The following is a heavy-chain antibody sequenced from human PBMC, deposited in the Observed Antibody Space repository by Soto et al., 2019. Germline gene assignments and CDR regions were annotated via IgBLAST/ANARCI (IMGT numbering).Heavy chain of an antibody. V-gene: IGHV5-10-1*01. Sequence: PGESLKISCTVSGYSFTSYWISWVRQMPAKGLEWMGRSDPGDSYTNYGPSFQGNVTLSVNKATTTAYLQWSIRKASATAMYYCARGSRWLGFYFYYYGMDVWGQGTPVTVSS. CDR1: GYSFTSYW. J-gene: IGHJ6*02. CDR3: ARGSRWLGFYFYYYGMDV. D-gene: IGHD6-19*01. CDR2: SDPGDSYT.